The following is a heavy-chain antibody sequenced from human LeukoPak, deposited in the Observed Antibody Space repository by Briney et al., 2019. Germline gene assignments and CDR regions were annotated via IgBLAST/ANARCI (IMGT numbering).Heavy chain of an antibody. D-gene: IGHD5-24*01. CDR3: ARDRRDGYNLYYFDL. CDR2: IYTSGST. V-gene: IGHV4-61*02. Sequence: SETLSLTSTVSGGSIYSGSYYWSWIRQPAGKGLEWIGRIYTSGSTNYNPSLKSRVTISVDTSKNQFSLKLSSVTAADTAVYYCARDRRDGYNLYYFDLWGTGTLVTVSS. CDR1: GGSIYSGSYY. J-gene: IGHJ4*02.